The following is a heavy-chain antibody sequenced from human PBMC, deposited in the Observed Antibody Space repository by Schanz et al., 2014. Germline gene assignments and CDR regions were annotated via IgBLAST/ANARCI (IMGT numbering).Heavy chain of an antibody. CDR1: GFSFSDHA. CDR3: VREGSTTPVGGLRSFDWLGRFDY. D-gene: IGHD3-9*01. Sequence: EVELVESGGGLVQPGGSLRLSCAASGFSFSDHAMDWVRQAAGKGLEWVGRVRKKEFSDDTEEYAASVRGRFTISRDDSKNVVNLQMNGLKTEDTAMYYCVREGSTTPVGGLRSFDWLGRFDYWGQGALVTVSS. J-gene: IGHJ4*02. CDR2: VRKKEFSDDTE. V-gene: IGHV3-72*01.